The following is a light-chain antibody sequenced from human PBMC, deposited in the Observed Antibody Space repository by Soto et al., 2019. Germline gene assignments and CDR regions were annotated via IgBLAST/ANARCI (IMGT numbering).Light chain of an antibody. CDR1: QRGLSSSNNKNS. CDR2: WAS. J-gene: IGKJ1*01. CDR3: YQYEKTPPWT. Sequence: DIVMTQSPDSLAVSLGERATINCKSSQRGLSSSNNKNSIAWYQQKPGQPPRLLIYWASTREAGVPDRFSGSGSGTDFTLPISSLQAEDVAVYFCYQYEKTPPWTFGRGTKVEIK. V-gene: IGKV4-1*01.